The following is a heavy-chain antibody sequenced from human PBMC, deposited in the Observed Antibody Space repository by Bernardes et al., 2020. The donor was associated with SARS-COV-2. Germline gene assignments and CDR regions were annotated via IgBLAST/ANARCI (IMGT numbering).Heavy chain of an antibody. J-gene: IGHJ6*02. Sequence: ASVKVSCKVSGYTLTELSMHWVRQAPGKGLEGMGGFDPEDGETIYAQKFQGRVTMTEDTSTDTAYMELSSLRSEDTAVYYCATDQRYYDILTGRTYYYGMAVWGQGTTVTVSS. D-gene: IGHD3-9*01. CDR2: FDPEDGET. CDR1: GYTLTELS. CDR3: ATDQRYYDILTGRTYYYGMAV. V-gene: IGHV1-24*01.